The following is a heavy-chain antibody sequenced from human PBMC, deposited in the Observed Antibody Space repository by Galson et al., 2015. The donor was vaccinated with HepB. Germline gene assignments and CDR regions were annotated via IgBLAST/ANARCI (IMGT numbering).Heavy chain of an antibody. Sequence: SLRLSCAASGFTVSSNYMSWVRQAPGKGLEWVSVIYSGGSTYYADSVKGRFTISRHNSKNTLYLQMNSLRAEDTAVYYCARDRTVWGYDAYYYYGMDVWGQGTTVTVSS. CDR3: ARDRTVWGYDAYYYYGMDV. V-gene: IGHV3-53*04. D-gene: IGHD5-12*01. J-gene: IGHJ6*02. CDR1: GFTVSSNY. CDR2: IYSGGST.